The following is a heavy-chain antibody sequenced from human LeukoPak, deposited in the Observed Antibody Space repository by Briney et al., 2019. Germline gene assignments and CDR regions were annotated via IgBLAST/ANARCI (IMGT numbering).Heavy chain of an antibody. J-gene: IGHJ5*02. CDR1: GFTFSSYE. CDR3: ARGAGIAAALAFDP. CDR2: ISSSGSTI. Sequence: PGGSLRLSCAASGFTFSSYEMNWVRQAPGKGLEWVSYISSSGSTIYYADSVKGRFTISRDNAKNSLYLQMNSLRAEDTAVYYCARGAGIAAALAFDPWGQGTLVTVSA. D-gene: IGHD6-13*01. V-gene: IGHV3-48*03.